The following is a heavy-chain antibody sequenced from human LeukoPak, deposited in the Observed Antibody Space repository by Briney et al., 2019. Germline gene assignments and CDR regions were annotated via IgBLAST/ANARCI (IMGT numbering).Heavy chain of an antibody. Sequence: PSETLSLTCTVSGGSISSYYWSWIRQPPGKGLEWIGYIYYSGSTNYNPSLKSRVTISVDTSKNQFSLKLSSVTAADTAVYYCARHAASIAAAATRWFDPWGQGALVTVSS. CDR2: IYYSGST. CDR3: ARHAASIAAAATRWFDP. V-gene: IGHV4-59*01. D-gene: IGHD6-13*01. CDR1: GGSISSYY. J-gene: IGHJ5*02.